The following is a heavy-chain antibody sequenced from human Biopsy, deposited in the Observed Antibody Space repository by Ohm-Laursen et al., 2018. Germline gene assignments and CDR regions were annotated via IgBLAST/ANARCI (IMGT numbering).Heavy chain of an antibody. CDR1: GGSISDSTYH. CDR3: ARQVDFWSGYVDY. Sequence: TLSLTWIVSGGSISDSTYHWGWIRQSPGKGLEWIGNIYYSGNTDYSPSLKSRVTISVDTSNNQFSLKLRSVTAADTAVYYCARQVDFWSGYVDYWGQGTLVAVSS. D-gene: IGHD3-3*01. CDR2: IYYSGNT. J-gene: IGHJ4*02. V-gene: IGHV4-39*01.